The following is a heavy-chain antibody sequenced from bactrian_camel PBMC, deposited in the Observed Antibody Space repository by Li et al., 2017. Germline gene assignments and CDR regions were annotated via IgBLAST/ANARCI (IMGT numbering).Heavy chain of an antibody. V-gene: IGHV3S1*01. Sequence: QLVESGGGLVQPGESLKLSCTVSGFTLNTYGMNWVRQAPGKGLEWVSRIDNSGDTMWYSDSVKGRFAISRDNTKNTMTLQMSNLKPEDTAMYYCARDPKYFRREVEAGGGRCSNTNLGYNYFGRGTQVTVS. CDR2: IDNSGDTM. CDR1: GFTLNTYG. J-gene: IGHJ4*01. D-gene: IGHD6*01.